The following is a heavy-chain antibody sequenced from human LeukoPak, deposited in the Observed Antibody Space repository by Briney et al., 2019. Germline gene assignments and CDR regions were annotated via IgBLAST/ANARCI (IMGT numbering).Heavy chain of an antibody. CDR3: ARPDGDYYYGSGSYFHY. Sequence: GGSLRLSCAASGFTFSSYEMNWVRQAPGKGLEWVSYISSSGTTIYYADSVKGRFTISRDNAKNSLYLQMNSLRAEDTAVYYCARPDGDYYYGSGSYFHYWGQGTLVTVSS. J-gene: IGHJ4*02. V-gene: IGHV3-48*03. D-gene: IGHD3-10*01. CDR2: ISSSGTTI. CDR1: GFTFSSYE.